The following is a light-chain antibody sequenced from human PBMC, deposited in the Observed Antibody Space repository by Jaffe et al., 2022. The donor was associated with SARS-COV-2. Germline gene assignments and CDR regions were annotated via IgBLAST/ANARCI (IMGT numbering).Light chain of an antibody. CDR3: QQSYNVPYT. V-gene: IGKV1-39*01. Sequence: DIQMTQSPSSLFASLGDRVTITCRASQSIGRFLHWYQHKPGKAPKLLIYGTSTLQSGVPSRFSGSGSGTDFTLTISRLQPEDFAIYYCQQSYNVPYTFGQGTKLEIK. CDR2: GTS. CDR1: QSIGRF. J-gene: IGKJ2*01.